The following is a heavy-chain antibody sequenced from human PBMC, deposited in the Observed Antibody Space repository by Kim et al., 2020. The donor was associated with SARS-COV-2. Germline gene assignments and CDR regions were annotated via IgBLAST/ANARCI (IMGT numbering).Heavy chain of an antibody. CDR3: GTSLVRGTSLAFDY. V-gene: IGHV3-33*01. J-gene: IGHJ4*02. Sequence: YADSVKCRFTISRDNYENTLFLQMNFLRVDDTAVYYCGTSLVRGTSLAFDYGGQGTLVTVSS. D-gene: IGHD3-10*01.